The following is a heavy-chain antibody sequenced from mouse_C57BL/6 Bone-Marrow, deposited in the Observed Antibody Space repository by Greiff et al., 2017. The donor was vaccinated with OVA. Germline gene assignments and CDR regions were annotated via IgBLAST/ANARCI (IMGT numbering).Heavy chain of an antibody. J-gene: IGHJ2*01. CDR2: IDPSDSYT. CDR3: ARRGDWDRDYFDY. Sequence: QVQLQQPGAELVKPGASVKLSCKASGYTFTSYWMQWVKQRPGQGLEWIGEIDPSDSYTNYNQKFKGKATLTVDTSSSTAYMQLRSLTSEDSAVYYCARRGDWDRDYFDYWGQGTTLTVSS. V-gene: IGHV1-50*01. CDR1: GYTFTSYW. D-gene: IGHD4-1*01.